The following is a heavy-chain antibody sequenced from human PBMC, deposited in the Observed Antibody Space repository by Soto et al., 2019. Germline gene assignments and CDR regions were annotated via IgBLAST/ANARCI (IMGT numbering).Heavy chain of an antibody. CDR3: TTSLAY. CDR2: IKSKTAGGTT. J-gene: IGHJ4*02. V-gene: IGHV3-15*07. Sequence: EVQLVESGGGLVKPGGSLRLSCAASGFTFSNAWMPWLRQAPGKGLEWVGHIKSKTAGGTTDYAAAVNGRFTISRDDSKNTLYLQMNSLKTEDTAVYYCTTSLAYWGQGTLVIVSS. CDR1: GFTFSNAW.